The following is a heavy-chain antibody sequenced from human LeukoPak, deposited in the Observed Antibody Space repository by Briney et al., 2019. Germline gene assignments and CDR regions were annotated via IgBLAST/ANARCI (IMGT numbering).Heavy chain of an antibody. D-gene: IGHD3-22*01. CDR2: IYYTGNA. CDR1: GGSISSGGYS. Sequence: SQTLSLTCAVSGGSISSGGYSWSWIRQPPGKGLEWIGYIYYTGNANYNPSLKSRVTISVDTSKNQLSLKLNSVTAADTAVYYCARHHYDSTHDAFDIWGQGTMVTVSS. V-gene: IGHV4-30-2*02. CDR3: ARHHYDSTHDAFDI. J-gene: IGHJ3*02.